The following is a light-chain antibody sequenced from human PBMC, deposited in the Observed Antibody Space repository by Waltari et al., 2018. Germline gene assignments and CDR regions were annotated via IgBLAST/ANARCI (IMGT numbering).Light chain of an antibody. CDR2: DAS. CDR1: QSVSSY. CDR3: QQRGNWPPYT. J-gene: IGKJ2*01. V-gene: IGKV3-11*01. Sequence: LSLSPGERATLSCRASQSVSSYLAWYQQKPGQAPRLLMYDASNRATGIPARFSGSGSGTDFTLTISSLEPEDFAVYYCQQRGNWPPYTFGQGTKLEIK.